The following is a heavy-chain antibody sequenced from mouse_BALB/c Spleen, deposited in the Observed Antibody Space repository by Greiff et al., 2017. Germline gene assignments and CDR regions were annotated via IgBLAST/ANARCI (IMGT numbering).Heavy chain of an antibody. V-gene: IGHV1-7*01. CDR1: GYTFTSYW. Sequence: QVHVKQSGAELAKPGASVKMSCKASGYTFTSYWMHWVKQRPGQGLEWIGYINPSTGYTEYNQKFKDKASLTADKSSSTAYMQLSSLTSEDSAVYYCARMITFDYWGQGTTLTVSS. CDR3: ARMITFDY. J-gene: IGHJ2*01. D-gene: IGHD2-4*01. CDR2: INPSTGYT.